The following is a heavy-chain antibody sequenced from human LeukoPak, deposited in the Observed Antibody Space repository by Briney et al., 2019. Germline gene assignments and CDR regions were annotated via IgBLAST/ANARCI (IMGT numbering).Heavy chain of an antibody. CDR3: ARVASIVVVPEYYFDY. D-gene: IGHD2-2*01. CDR1: GGSISNSNYY. J-gene: IGHJ4*02. Sequence: SETLSLTCTVSGGSISNSNYYWGWIRLPPGKGMEWIGTIYYSGSTNYNPSLKSRLTISVHTSKNQFSMRLSSVTAADTAVYYCARVASIVVVPEYYFDYWGQGTLVTVSS. CDR2: IYYSGST. V-gene: IGHV4-39*01.